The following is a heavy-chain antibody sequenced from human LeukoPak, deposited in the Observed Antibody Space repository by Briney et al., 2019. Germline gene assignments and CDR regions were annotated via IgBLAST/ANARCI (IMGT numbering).Heavy chain of an antibody. Sequence: ASAKVSCKASGYTFSSYGISWVRQAPGQGLEWMGWISGYNGNTNYAQKLQGRVTMTTDTSTSTAYMELRSLRSDDTAVYYCARLNWNARGYWFDPWGQGTLVTVSS. CDR1: GYTFSSYG. CDR3: ARLNWNARGYWFDP. CDR2: ISGYNGNT. V-gene: IGHV1-18*01. J-gene: IGHJ5*02. D-gene: IGHD1-1*01.